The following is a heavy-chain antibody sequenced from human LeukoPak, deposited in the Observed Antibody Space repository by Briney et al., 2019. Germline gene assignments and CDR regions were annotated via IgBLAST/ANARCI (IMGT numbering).Heavy chain of an antibody. D-gene: IGHD5-18*01. CDR2: ISSDSSYI. Sequence: PGGSLRLSCAASGFTFSSYSMNWVRQAPGKGLEWVSSISSDSSYIYYADSVKGRFTISRDNAKNSLYLQMNSLRAEDTAVYYCATMDTAMRTRYYYYGMDVWGQGTTVTVSS. CDR1: GFTFSSYS. CDR3: ATMDTAMRTRYYYYGMDV. V-gene: IGHV3-21*01. J-gene: IGHJ6*02.